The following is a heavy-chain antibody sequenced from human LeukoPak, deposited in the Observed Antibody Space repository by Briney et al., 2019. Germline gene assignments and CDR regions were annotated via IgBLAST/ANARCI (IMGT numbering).Heavy chain of an antibody. Sequence: GGSLRLSCAASGFTFSSYAMSWVRQAPGKGLEWVSAISGSGGSTYYADSVKGRFTIPRDNSKNTLYLQMNSLRAEDTAVYYCAKASFSIWFGELFYFDYWGQGTLVTVSS. CDR3: AKASFSIWFGELFYFDY. J-gene: IGHJ4*02. V-gene: IGHV3-23*01. CDR1: GFTFSSYA. D-gene: IGHD3-10*01. CDR2: ISGSGGST.